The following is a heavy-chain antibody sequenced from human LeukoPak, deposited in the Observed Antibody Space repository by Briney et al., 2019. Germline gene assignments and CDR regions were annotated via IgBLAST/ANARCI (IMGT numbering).Heavy chain of an antibody. Sequence: ASVKVSCKASGYTFTGYYMHWVRQAPGQGLEWMGWINPNSGGTNYAQKFQGGVTMTRDTSISTAYVELSRLRSDDTAVYYCARDRTHSSGYYPQGFDIWGQGTMVTVSS. V-gene: IGHV1-2*02. J-gene: IGHJ3*02. CDR2: INPNSGGT. D-gene: IGHD3-22*01. CDR1: GYTFTGYY. CDR3: ARDRTHSSGYYPQGFDI.